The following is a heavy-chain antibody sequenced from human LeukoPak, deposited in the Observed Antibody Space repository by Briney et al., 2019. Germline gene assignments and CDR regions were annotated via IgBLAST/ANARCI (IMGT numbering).Heavy chain of an antibody. J-gene: IGHJ4*02. CDR3: ARHDSSGYYLGY. Sequence: SETLSLTCTVSGGSISRYYWSWIRQPPGKGLEWIGYIYYSGSTNYNPSLKSRVTISVDTSKNQFSLNLSSLTAADTAVYYCARHDSSGYYLGYWGQGTLVTASS. CDR2: IYYSGST. CDR1: GGSISRYY. D-gene: IGHD3-22*01. V-gene: IGHV4-59*08.